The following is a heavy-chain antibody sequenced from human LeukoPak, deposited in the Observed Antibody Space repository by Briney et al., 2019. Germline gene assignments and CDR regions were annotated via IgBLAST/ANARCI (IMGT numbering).Heavy chain of an antibody. CDR1: GFIFSSYS. CDR3: ARAEPTTVILPDL. D-gene: IGHD4-17*01. J-gene: IGHJ2*01. Sequence: GGSLRLSCAASGFIFSSYSMNWVRQAPGKGLEWVSYISSSSSTIYYADSVKGRFTISRDNAKNSLYLQMNSLRAEDTAVYYCARAEPTTVILPDLWGRGTLVTVSS. CDR2: ISSSSSTI. V-gene: IGHV3-48*04.